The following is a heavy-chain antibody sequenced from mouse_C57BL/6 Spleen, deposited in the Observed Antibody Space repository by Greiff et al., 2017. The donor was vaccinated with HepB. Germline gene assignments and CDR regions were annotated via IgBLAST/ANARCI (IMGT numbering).Heavy chain of an antibody. CDR1: GYSITSGYY. V-gene: IGHV3-6*01. J-gene: IGHJ3*01. CDR2: ISYDGSN. Sequence: EVKLQESGPGLVKPSQSLSLTCSVTGYSITSGYYWNWIRQFPGNKLEWMGYISYDGSNNYNPSLKNRISITRDTSKNQFFLKLNSVTTEDTATYYCARGSDGFAYWGQGTLVTVSA. CDR3: ARGSDGFAY.